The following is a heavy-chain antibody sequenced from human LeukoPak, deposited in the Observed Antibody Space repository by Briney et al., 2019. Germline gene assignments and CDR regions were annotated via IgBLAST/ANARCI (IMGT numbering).Heavy chain of an antibody. J-gene: IGHJ4*02. CDR3: ARRHKRGAYSYGVDY. V-gene: IGHV5-51*01. CDR1: GYSLTNYW. D-gene: IGHD5-18*01. Sequence: GESLKISCKGSGYSLTNYWIAWVRQMPGKGLEWMGIIYPGDSDTRYSPSFQGQVTISADKSISTAYLQWNSPNASDTAIYYCARRHKRGAYSYGVDYWGQGTLVTVSS. CDR2: IYPGDSDT.